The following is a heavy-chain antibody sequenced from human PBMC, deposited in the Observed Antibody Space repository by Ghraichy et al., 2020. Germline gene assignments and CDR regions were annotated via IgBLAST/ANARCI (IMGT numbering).Heavy chain of an antibody. D-gene: IGHD2-21*02. CDR1: GFTFSSYG. CDR2: ITGDGTRT. V-gene: IGHV3-23*01. Sequence: GGSLRLSCAASGFTFSSYGMSWVRQAPGKGLEWVSAITGDGTRTDHAVSVKGRFTISRDNSKNTLYLQMNSLRAEDTAVYYCAKSVTAYGVNYFDYWGQGTLVTVSS. CDR3: AKSVTAYGVNYFDY. J-gene: IGHJ4*02.